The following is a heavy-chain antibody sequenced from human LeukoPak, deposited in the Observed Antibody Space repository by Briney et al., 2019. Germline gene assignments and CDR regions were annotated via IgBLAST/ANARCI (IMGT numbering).Heavy chain of an antibody. V-gene: IGHV4-39*01. Sequence: PSETLSPTCTVSGGSISSSSYYWGWIRQPPGKGLKWIGSIYYSGSTYYNPSLKSRVTISVDTSKNQFSLKLSSVTAADTAVYYCARRPEVVPAAIDHYYYYYMDVWGKGTTVTVSS. CDR2: IYYSGST. CDR1: GGSISSSSYY. D-gene: IGHD2-2*01. CDR3: ARRPEVVPAAIDHYYYYYMDV. J-gene: IGHJ6*03.